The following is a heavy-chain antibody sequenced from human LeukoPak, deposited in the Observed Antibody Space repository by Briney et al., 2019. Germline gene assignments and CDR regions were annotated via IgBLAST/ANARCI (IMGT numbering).Heavy chain of an antibody. CDR2: IIPIFGTA. J-gene: IGHJ3*02. D-gene: IGHD5-24*01. V-gene: IGHV1-69*13. Sequence: SVKVSCKASGYTFTSYGISWVRQAPGQGLEWMGGIIPIFGTANYAQKFQGRVTITADESTSTAYMELSSLRSEDTAVYYCARKGSERDGYNLNAFDIWGQGTMVTVSS. CDR1: GYTFTSYG. CDR3: ARKGSERDGYNLNAFDI.